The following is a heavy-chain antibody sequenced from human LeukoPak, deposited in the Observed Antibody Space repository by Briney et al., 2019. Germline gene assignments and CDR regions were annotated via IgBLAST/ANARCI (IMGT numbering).Heavy chain of an antibody. CDR1: GFTFSSYS. CDR2: IKQDGSEK. Sequence: GGSLRLSCAASGFTFSSYSMSWVRQAPGKGLEWVANIKQDGSEKYYVDSVKGRFTISRDNAKNSLYLQMNSLRAEDTAVYYCARETYSSGWFTSHDAFDIWGQGTMVTVSS. D-gene: IGHD6-19*01. J-gene: IGHJ3*02. V-gene: IGHV3-7*01. CDR3: ARETYSSGWFTSHDAFDI.